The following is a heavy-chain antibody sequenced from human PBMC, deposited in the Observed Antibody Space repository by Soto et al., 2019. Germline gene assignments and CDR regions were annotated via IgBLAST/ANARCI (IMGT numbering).Heavy chain of an antibody. CDR1: GDNVAGYW. Sequence: GDSLKLSGKGSGDNVAGYWIAWVHQMPGKGLELMGIIYPSDSDTRYRPSFQGQVTISADKSISSAYLQWSSLRASDTAMYYCAGGGVSTRTFDYWGQGTPVTVS. J-gene: IGHJ4*02. CDR3: AGGGVSTRTFDY. V-gene: IGHV5-51*07. CDR2: IYPSDSDT. D-gene: IGHD3-3*01.